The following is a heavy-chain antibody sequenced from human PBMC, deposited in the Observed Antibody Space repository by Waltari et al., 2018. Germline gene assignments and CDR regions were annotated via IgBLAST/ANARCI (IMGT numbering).Heavy chain of an antibody. J-gene: IGHJ4*02. CDR3: AREEGYDSTLDY. CDR1: GFTFSSYE. D-gene: IGHD3-22*01. Sequence: EVQLVESGGGLVQPGGSLRLSCAASGFTFSSYEMNWVRQAPGKGLEWVSYISSSGSTIYYADSVKGRFTSSRDNAKNSLYLQMNSLRAEDTAVYYCAREEGYDSTLDYWGQGTLVTVSS. V-gene: IGHV3-48*03. CDR2: ISSSGSTI.